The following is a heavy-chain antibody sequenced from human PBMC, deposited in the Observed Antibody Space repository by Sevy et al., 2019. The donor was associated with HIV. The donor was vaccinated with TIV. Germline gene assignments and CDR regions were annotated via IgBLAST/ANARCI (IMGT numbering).Heavy chain of an antibody. D-gene: IGHD4-17*01. CDR2: IYTSGST. CDR3: ARETTVTTYYYYYMDV. V-gene: IGHV4-61*02. CDR1: GGSISSGSYY. J-gene: IGHJ6*03. Sequence: SETLSLTCTVSGGSISSGSYYWSWIRQPAGKGLEWIGRIYTSGSTNYNPSLKSRVTISVDTSKNQFSLKLSSVTAADTAVYYCARETTVTTYYYYYMDVWGKGTTVTVSS.